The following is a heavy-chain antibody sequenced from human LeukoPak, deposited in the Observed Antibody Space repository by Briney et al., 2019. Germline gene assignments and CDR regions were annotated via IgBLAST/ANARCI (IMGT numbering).Heavy chain of an antibody. CDR1: GFIFSSYW. J-gene: IGHJ1*01. V-gene: IGHV3-23*01. Sequence: PGGSLRLSCAASGFIFSSYWMHWVRQAPGKGLEWVSAISGSGSSTYYADSVKGRFTISRDNSKNTLYLQANTLRAEDTAVYYCAKDIEVAGPSEYFHHWGQGTLVTVSS. CDR3: AKDIEVAGPSEYFHH. CDR2: ISGSGSST. D-gene: IGHD6-19*01.